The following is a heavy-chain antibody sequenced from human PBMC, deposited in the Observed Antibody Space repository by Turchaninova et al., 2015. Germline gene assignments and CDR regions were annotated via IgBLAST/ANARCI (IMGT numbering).Heavy chain of an antibody. D-gene: IGHD4/OR15-4a*01. J-gene: IGHJ4*02. CDR2: IYPGDSVT. CDR3: ASVTNXKYFXX. Sequence: EVQLVQSGAEVKKPGESLKISCKGSGYTFTNYWIAWVRPMPAKGLEWLGIIYPGDSVTGYSPXXXGQXXISAXKSISXXYLXXXSLKASDXXXYYCASVTNXKYFXXWGQGTLVTXSS. V-gene: IGHV5-51*01. CDR1: GYTFTNYW.